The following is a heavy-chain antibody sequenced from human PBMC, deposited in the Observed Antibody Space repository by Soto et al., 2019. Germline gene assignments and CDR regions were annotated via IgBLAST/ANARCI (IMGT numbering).Heavy chain of an antibody. J-gene: IGHJ2*01. CDR3: ARGGRRNWSFDL. Sequence: EVQLVESGGGLVQPGGSLRLSCAASGFTFSSYWMHWVRQAPGKGLVWVSRINSDGSATSYADSVKGRFTISRDNAKNTLYRQRNRLGAEDTAVSYCARGGRRNWSFDLWGRGTLVTVSS. CDR1: GFTFSSYW. V-gene: IGHV3-74*01. D-gene: IGHD1-26*01. CDR2: INSDGSAT.